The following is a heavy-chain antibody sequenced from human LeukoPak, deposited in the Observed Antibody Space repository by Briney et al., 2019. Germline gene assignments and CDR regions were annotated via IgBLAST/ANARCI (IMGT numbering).Heavy chain of an antibody. V-gene: IGHV4-61*09. CDR1: GGSISSGSYY. CDR2: IYTSGST. D-gene: IGHD3-22*01. Sequence: PSETLSLTCTVSGGSISSGSYYWSWIRQPPGKGLEWIGHIYTSGSTNYNPSLKSRVTISVDTSKNQFSLKLSSVTAADTAVYYCASTYYYDSSGYYSYFQHWGQGTLVTVSS. CDR3: ASTYYYDSSGYYSYFQH. J-gene: IGHJ1*01.